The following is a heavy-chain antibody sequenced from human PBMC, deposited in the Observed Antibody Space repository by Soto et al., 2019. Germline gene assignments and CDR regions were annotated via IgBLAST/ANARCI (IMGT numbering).Heavy chain of an antibody. D-gene: IGHD2-15*01. CDR3: ARVGGRLGYCSGGSCTYFIYYYYYMDV. CDR2: IYYSGST. V-gene: IGHV4-59*01. Sequence: SETLSLTCTVSGGSISSYYWSWIRQPPWKGLEWIGYIYYSGSTNYNPSLKSRVTISVDTSKNQFSLKLSSVTAADTAVYYCARVGGRLGYCSGGSCTYFIYYYYYMDVWGKGTTVTVSS. J-gene: IGHJ6*03. CDR1: GGSISSYY.